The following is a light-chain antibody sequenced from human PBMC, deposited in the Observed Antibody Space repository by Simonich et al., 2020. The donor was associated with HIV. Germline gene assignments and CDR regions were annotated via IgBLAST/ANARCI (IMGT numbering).Light chain of an antibody. Sequence: AIQLTQSPSSLSASVGDRVTITCRASQGISSALAWYQLKPGKAPKVLIYDASTLASGVPSRYNGSGSGTDFTLTISSLQPEDFATYYCQQFTNYLSITFGQGTRLEIK. CDR2: DAS. V-gene: IGKV1D-13*01. CDR3: QQFTNYLSIT. CDR1: QGISSA. J-gene: IGKJ5*01.